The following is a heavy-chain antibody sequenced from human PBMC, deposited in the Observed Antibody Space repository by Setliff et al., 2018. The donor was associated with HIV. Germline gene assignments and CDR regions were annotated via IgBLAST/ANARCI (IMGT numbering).Heavy chain of an antibody. CDR2: IYQSGDS. CDR3: ATYADRESNRFDP. D-gene: IGHD3-10*01. V-gene: IGHV4-4*02. Sequence: PSETLSLTCAVSGDAISDNNWWGWVRQPPGKGLEWIGQIYQSGDSSYNPSLKSRVTISVDTSKNQFSLKLSSVTAADTAVYYCATYADRESNRFDPWGQGILVTVSS. J-gene: IGHJ5*02. CDR1: GDAISDNNW.